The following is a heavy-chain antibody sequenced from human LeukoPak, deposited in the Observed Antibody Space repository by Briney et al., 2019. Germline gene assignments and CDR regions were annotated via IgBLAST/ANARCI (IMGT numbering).Heavy chain of an antibody. CDR1: GFTFSSYA. J-gene: IGHJ4*02. CDR2: ISYDGSNK. V-gene: IGHV3-30*04. D-gene: IGHD5-12*01. Sequence: PGGSLRLSCAASGFTFSSYAMHWVRQAPGKGLEWVAVISYDGSNKYYADSVKGRFTISRDNSKNTLYLQMNSPRAEDTAVYYCARGGDIVTIPVDYWGQGTLVTVSS. CDR3: ARGGDIVTIPVDY.